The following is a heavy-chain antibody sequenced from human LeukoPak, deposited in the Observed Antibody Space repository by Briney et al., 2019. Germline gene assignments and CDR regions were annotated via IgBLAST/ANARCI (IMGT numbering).Heavy chain of an antibody. D-gene: IGHD6-19*01. CDR1: GFTFSSYA. CDR2: ISYDGSNK. V-gene: IGHV3-30*04. Sequence: PGGSLRLSCAASGFTFSSYAMHWVRQAPGKGLEWVAVISYDGSNKYYADSVKGRFTISRDNSKNTLYLQMNSLRAEDTAVYYCAKEMRAVAGKSFDYWGQGTLVTVSS. J-gene: IGHJ4*02. CDR3: AKEMRAVAGKSFDY.